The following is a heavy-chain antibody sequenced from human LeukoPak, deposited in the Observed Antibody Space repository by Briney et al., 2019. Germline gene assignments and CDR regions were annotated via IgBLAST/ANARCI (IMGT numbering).Heavy chain of an antibody. V-gene: IGHV4-39*02. Sequence: SETLSLTCTVSGDSISTSRYAWGWIRQSPGKGLEWIGTIYNSGSTNLNPSLNTRDTMSVDASKNHFSLNLNSVTAADTALYFCGRVALTGEGGRGYFNLWGRGNLVSVSS. CDR1: GDSISTSRYA. CDR3: GRVALTGEGGRGYFNL. CDR2: IYNSGST. J-gene: IGHJ2*01. D-gene: IGHD3-16*01.